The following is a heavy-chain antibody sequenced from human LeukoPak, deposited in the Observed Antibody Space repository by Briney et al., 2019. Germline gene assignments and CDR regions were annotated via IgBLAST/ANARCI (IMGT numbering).Heavy chain of an antibody. D-gene: IGHD3-3*01. CDR1: GFTFSSYS. J-gene: IGHJ4*02. Sequence: GGSLRLSCAASGFTFSSYSMNWVRQAPGKGLEWVSYISSSSSTIYYADSVKGRFTISRDNAKNSLYLQMNSLRAEDTAVYYCARDKEAAVDFWSGYYPLWGQGTLVTVSS. V-gene: IGHV3-48*01. CDR2: ISSSSSTI. CDR3: ARDKEAAVDFWSGYYPL.